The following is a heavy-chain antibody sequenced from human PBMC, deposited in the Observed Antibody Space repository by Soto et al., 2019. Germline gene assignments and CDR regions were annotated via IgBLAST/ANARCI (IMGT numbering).Heavy chain of an antibody. CDR1: GGSISSYY. D-gene: IGHD1-20*01. V-gene: IGHV4-59*01. CDR3: ARGYLLDY. CDR2: IYYSGST. Sequence: SETLSLTCTVSGGSISSYYWSWIRQPPGKGLEWIGYIYYSGSTNYNPSLKSRVTISVDTSKNQFSLKLSSVTAADTAVYYCARGYLLDYWGQGTLVTVSS. J-gene: IGHJ4*02.